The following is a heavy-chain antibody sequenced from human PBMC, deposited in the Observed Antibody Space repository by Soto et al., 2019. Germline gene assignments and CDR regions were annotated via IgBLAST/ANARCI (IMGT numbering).Heavy chain of an antibody. CDR2: ITKDGTTI. CDR1: GFTFSSYA. D-gene: IGHD3-16*02. Sequence: GGSLRLSCAASGFTFSSYAMHWVRQAPGEGLEWVAGITKDGTTINYADSVKGRFTISRDNAKSTLYLQMNSLRDDDTAVYYCARAGSYRFDYWGLGTLVTVSS. J-gene: IGHJ4*02. CDR3: ARAGSYRFDY. V-gene: IGHV3-30*04.